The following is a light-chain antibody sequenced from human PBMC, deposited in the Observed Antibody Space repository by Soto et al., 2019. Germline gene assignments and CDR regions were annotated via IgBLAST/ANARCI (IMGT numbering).Light chain of an antibody. CDR2: STN. J-gene: IGLJ3*02. CDR3: VLYMGSGISE. Sequence: QTVVTQEPSFSVSPGGTVTLTCGLSSGSVSTSYYPSWYQQTPGQAPRTLIYSTNTRSSGVPDRFSGSILGNKAALTITGAQADDESDYCCVLYMGSGISEFGGGTKLTVL. V-gene: IGLV8-61*01. CDR1: SGSVSTSYY.